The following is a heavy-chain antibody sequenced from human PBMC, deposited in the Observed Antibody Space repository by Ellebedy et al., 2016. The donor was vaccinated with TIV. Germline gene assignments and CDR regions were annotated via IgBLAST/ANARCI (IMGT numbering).Heavy chain of an antibody. D-gene: IGHD3-9*01. Sequence: GESLKISCAASGFTFSSYAMHWVRQAPGKGLEWVAVISYDGRHKDYADSVKGRFTISRDNSKNTLFLQMNSLRAEDTAVYYCARGWANYDILSGYQDYWGQGTLVTVSS. CDR3: ARGWANYDILSGYQDY. CDR2: ISYDGRHK. CDR1: GFTFSSYA. J-gene: IGHJ4*02. V-gene: IGHV3-30*04.